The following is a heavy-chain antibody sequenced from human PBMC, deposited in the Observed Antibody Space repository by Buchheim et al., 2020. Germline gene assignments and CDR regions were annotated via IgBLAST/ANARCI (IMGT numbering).Heavy chain of an antibody. V-gene: IGHV3-30-3*01. Sequence: QVQLVESGGGVVQPGRSLRLSCAASGFTFSSYAMHWVRQAPGKGLEWVAVISYDGSNKYYADSVKGRFTISRDTSTNTLYLQMNSLRAEDTAVYYCARDSVRFSVSDWFDPWGQGTL. D-gene: IGHD3-16*01. CDR3: ARDSVRFSVSDWFDP. CDR1: GFTFSSYA. CDR2: ISYDGSNK. J-gene: IGHJ5*02.